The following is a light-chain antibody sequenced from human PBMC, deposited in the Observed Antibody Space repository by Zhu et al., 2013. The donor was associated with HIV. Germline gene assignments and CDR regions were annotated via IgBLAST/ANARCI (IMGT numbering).Light chain of an antibody. J-gene: IGKJ2*01. CDR2: NVS. CDR3: LQDYNFPYT. CDR1: QSLVYSDGITY. Sequence: DVVMTQSPLSLSVTLGQPASISCRSSQSLVYSDGITYLNWFQQRPGQSPRRLIYNVSKRDSGVPNRFSGSGSGTDFTLTISSLQPEDFATYYCLQDYNFPYTFGQGTKLEIK. V-gene: IGKV2-30*01.